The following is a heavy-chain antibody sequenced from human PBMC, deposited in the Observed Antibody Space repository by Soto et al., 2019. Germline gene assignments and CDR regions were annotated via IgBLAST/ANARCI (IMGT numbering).Heavy chain of an antibody. CDR3: ARDRGVVTSGSAYYFDY. Sequence: QVQLVQSGPEVKKPGASVKGSCKATGYTFRSYGVTWVRQAPGQGLEWMGWISGYNGNTEYAQKLQGRVTMTTDTSTSTVYMELRSLGSADTAVYYCARDRGVVTSGSAYYFDYWGQGTLVTVSS. V-gene: IGHV1-18*01. CDR2: ISGYNGNT. D-gene: IGHD2-2*01. J-gene: IGHJ4*02. CDR1: GYTFRSYG.